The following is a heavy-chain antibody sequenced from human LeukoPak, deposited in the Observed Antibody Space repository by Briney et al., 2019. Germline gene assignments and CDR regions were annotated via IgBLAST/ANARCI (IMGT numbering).Heavy chain of an antibody. CDR2: LIENGATT. CDR3: AKDGGSYYDILTGYPTGYFDY. Sequence: QTGGSLRLSCAASGFTFSSHAMSWVRRAPGKGLEWVSGLIENGATTYYADSVKGRFTISRDNSKNTLYLQMNSLRAEDTAVYYCAKDGGSYYDILTGYPTGYFDYWGQGTLVTVSS. D-gene: IGHD3-9*01. V-gene: IGHV3-23*01. J-gene: IGHJ4*02. CDR1: GFTFSSHA.